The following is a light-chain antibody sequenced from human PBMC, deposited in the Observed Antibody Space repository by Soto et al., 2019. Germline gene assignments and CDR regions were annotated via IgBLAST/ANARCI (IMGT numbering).Light chain of an antibody. CDR3: QQYGSSPPLT. Sequence: EIVLTQSPGTLSLSPGERATLSCRASQSVSSSYLAWYQQKPGQAPRLLIHGASSRATGIPDRFSGSGSGTDFTLIISRLEPEDFAVYYCQQYGSSPPLTFGGGTKLEIK. V-gene: IGKV3-20*01. CDR2: GAS. CDR1: QSVSSSY. J-gene: IGKJ4*01.